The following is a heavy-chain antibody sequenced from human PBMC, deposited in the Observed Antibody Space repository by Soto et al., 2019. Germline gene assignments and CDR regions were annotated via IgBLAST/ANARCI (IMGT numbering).Heavy chain of an antibody. V-gene: IGHV3-73*01. CDR1: GFTFSGSA. CDR3: TRHLYYYDSTRAEYFQH. CDR2: IRSKANSYAT. D-gene: IGHD3-22*01. Sequence: PGGSLRLSCAASGFTFSGSAMHWVRQASGKGLEWVGRIRSKANSYATAYAASVKGRFTISRDDSKNTAYLQMNSLKTEDTAVYYCTRHLYYYDSTRAEYFQHWGQGTLVTVS. J-gene: IGHJ1*01.